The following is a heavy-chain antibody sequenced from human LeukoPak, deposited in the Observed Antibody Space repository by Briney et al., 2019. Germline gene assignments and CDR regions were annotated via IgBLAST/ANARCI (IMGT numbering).Heavy chain of an antibody. CDR2: IIPIFGTA. CDR3: ARDNDYVWGSYRYPGY. V-gene: IGHV1-69*13. Sequence: GASVTVSCKASGGTFSSYAISWVRQAPGQGLEWMGGIIPIFGTANYAQKFQGRVTITADESTSTAYMELSSLRSDDTAVYYCARDNDYVWGSYRYPGYWGQGTLVTVPS. CDR1: GGTFSSYA. D-gene: IGHD3-16*02. J-gene: IGHJ4*02.